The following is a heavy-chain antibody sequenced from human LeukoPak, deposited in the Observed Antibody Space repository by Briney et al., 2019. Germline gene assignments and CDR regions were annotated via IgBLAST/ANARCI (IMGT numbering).Heavy chain of an antibody. CDR2: INHSGST. CDR1: GGSFSGYY. Sequence: ETLSLTCAVYGGSFSGYYWSWIRQPPGKGLEWIGEINHSGSTNYNPSLKSRVTISVDTSKNQFSLKLSSVTAADTAVYYCARRAFYSSSSRGWFDPWGQGTLVTVSS. J-gene: IGHJ5*02. V-gene: IGHV4-34*01. D-gene: IGHD6-6*01. CDR3: ARRAFYSSSSRGWFDP.